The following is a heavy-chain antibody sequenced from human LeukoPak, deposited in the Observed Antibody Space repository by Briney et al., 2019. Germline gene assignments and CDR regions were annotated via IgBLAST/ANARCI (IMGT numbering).Heavy chain of an antibody. CDR2: MNPNSGNT. Sequence: ASVNVSCKASGYTFTSYDINWVRQATGQGLEWMGWMNPNSGNTGYAQKFQGRVTITRNTSISTAYMELSSLRSEDTAVYYCARGRGSGWYSDYWGQGTLVTVSS. CDR1: GYTFTSYD. J-gene: IGHJ4*02. D-gene: IGHD6-19*01. CDR3: ARGRGSGWYSDY. V-gene: IGHV1-8*03.